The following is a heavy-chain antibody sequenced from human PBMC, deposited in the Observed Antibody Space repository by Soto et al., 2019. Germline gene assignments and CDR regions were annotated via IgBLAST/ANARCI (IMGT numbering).Heavy chain of an antibody. V-gene: IGHV4-34*01. CDR2: INHSGST. D-gene: IGHD2-21*02. Sequence: PSETLSLTCAVYGGSLSGYYWSWIRQPPGKGLEWIGEINHSGSTNYNPSLKSRVTISIDTSKNQFSLKLSSVTAADTAAYYCARGDFEFDYWGRGTLVTVSS. CDR3: ARGDFEFDY. CDR1: GGSLSGYY. J-gene: IGHJ4*02.